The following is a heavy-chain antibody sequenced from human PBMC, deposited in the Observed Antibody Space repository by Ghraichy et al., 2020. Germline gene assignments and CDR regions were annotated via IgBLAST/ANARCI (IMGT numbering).Heavy chain of an antibody. D-gene: IGHD3-10*01. V-gene: IGHV3-49*03. CDR2: IRYKGYGGTT. Sequence: GGSLRLSCTGSGFNFGDYAMNWFRQAPGKGPEWVGFIRYKGYGGTTEYAASVKGRFTISRDDSKSIAYLQMNSLKTEDTAVYYCSRVLNPLAWFGEHNFDYWGQGTLVTVSS. J-gene: IGHJ4*02. CDR1: GFNFGDYA. CDR3: SRVLNPLAWFGEHNFDY.